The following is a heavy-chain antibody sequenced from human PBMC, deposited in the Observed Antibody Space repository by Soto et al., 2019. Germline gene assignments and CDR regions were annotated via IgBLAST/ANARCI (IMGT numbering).Heavy chain of an antibody. CDR1: GYTFTSYY. D-gene: IGHD6-13*01. CDR2: IDPRGGNT. Sequence: KVSCKASGYTFTSYYMYWVRQAPGQGLEWMGIIDPRGGNTSYAQDFQGRVTMTGDTSTSTVYMELSSLRPEDTAVYYCASWGAAAGDYYYYGMDVWGQGTTVTVSS. J-gene: IGHJ6*02. V-gene: IGHV1-46*01. CDR3: ASWGAAAGDYYYYGMDV.